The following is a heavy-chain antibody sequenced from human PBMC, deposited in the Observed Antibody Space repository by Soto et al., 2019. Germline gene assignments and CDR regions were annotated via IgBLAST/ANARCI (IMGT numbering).Heavy chain of an antibody. J-gene: IGHJ4*02. V-gene: IGHV1-2*02. CDR3: VRDAPYHQSIFDL. Sequence: GASVKVSCKTSEYSFGDYYLHWVRQAPEQGLEWMGWINLNDGGTNSPRKFQGRLTMTRDKSTTTVYMELSRLRSDDTAVYFCVRDAPYHQSIFDLWGPGTLVTVSS. CDR2: INLNDGGT. CDR1: EYSFGDYY. D-gene: IGHD2-2*01.